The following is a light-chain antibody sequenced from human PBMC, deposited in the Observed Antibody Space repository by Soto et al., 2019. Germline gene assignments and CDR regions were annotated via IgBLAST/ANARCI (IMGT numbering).Light chain of an antibody. Sequence: EIVLTQSPGTLSLSPGERATLSCLASQTVSSSYLAWYQQKPGQAPRLLIYGASNRATGIPARFSGSGSGTEFTLTISSLQPDDFATYYCQQYNSYWTFGQGTKVDIK. CDR3: QQYNSYWT. CDR1: QTVSSSY. J-gene: IGKJ1*01. CDR2: GAS. V-gene: IGKV3-20*01.